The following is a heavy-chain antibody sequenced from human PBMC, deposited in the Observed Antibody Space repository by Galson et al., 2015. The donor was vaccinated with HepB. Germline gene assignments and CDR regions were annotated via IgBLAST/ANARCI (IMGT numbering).Heavy chain of an antibody. CDR2: IIPIFGTA. V-gene: IGHV1-69*13. Sequence: SVKASCKASGGTFSSYAISWVRQAPGQGLEWMGGIIPIFGTANYAQKFQGRVTITADESTSTAYMELSSLRSEDTAVYYCARRPRATANFDYWGQGTLVTVSS. D-gene: IGHD5-12*01. CDR3: ARRPRATANFDY. J-gene: IGHJ4*02. CDR1: GGTFSSYA.